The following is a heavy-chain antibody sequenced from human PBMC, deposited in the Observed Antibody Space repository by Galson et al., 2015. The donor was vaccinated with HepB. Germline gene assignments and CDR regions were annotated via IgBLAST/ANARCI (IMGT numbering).Heavy chain of an antibody. D-gene: IGHD3-10*01. Sequence: SLRLSCAASGFAFSSYSMNWVRQAPGKGLEWVSYISTGSSTIYYADSVKGRFTSSRDNAKNSLYLQMNSLRAEDTAVYYCARGLWFGEFLPYFDYWGQGTLVTVSS. V-gene: IGHV3-48*04. CDR2: ISTGSSTI. CDR3: ARGLWFGEFLPYFDY. J-gene: IGHJ4*02. CDR1: GFAFSSYS.